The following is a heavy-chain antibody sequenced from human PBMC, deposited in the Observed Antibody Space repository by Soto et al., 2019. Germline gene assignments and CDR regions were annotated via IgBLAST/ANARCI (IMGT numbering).Heavy chain of an antibody. CDR3: ATYSSSSGWFDP. D-gene: IGHD6-6*01. V-gene: IGHV4-39*01. Sequence: QLQLQESGPGLVKPSETLSLTCTVSGGSFSSSTHYWGWIRQPPGKGLEWIGIMHYSGSTYFNPSLKSRVTIFIDTSKTQFSLKLSSVTAADTALYFCATYSSSSGWFDPWGQGTLVTVSS. CDR2: MHYSGST. CDR1: GGSFSSSTHY. J-gene: IGHJ5*02.